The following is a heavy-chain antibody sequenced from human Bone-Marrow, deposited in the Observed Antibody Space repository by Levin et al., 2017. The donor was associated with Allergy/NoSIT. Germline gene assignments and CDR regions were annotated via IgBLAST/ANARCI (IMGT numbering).Heavy chain of an antibody. V-gene: IGHV1-46*01. CDR3: ARDPSQMEYWFDP. Sequence: ASVKVSCKASGYTFTSYSMNWVRQAPGQGLEWMGIITPTDGSTTYAQKFQGRVTMTSDTSTTTVYMELSSLRSEDTAVYYCARDPSQMEYWFDPWGQGTLVTVSS. CDR1: GYTFTSYS. J-gene: IGHJ5*02. D-gene: IGHD3-3*01. CDR2: ITPTDGST.